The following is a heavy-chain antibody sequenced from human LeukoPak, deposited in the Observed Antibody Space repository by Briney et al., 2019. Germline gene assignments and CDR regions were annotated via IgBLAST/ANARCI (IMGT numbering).Heavy chain of an antibody. CDR1: GYTFTGYY. V-gene: IGHV1-2*02. Sequence: ASVKVSCKASGYTFTGYYMHWVRQAPGQGLEWMGWINPNSGGTNYAQKFQGRVTMTRDTSISTAYMELSRLRSDDTAVYYCARELNWGTNSFDYWGQGTLVTVSS. D-gene: IGHD7-27*01. CDR2: INPNSGGT. CDR3: ARELNWGTNSFDY. J-gene: IGHJ4*02.